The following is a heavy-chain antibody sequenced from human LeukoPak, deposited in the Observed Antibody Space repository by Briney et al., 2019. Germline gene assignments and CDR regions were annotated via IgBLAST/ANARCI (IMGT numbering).Heavy chain of an antibody. CDR2: IYYSGST. CDR3: ARDRTAARKGAWFDP. V-gene: IGHV4-39*02. D-gene: IGHD6-6*01. J-gene: IGHJ5*02. CDR1: GGSISTYY. Sequence: TETLSLTCSVSGGSISTYYWGWIRQPPCKGMEWIGSIYYSGSTYYNPCNKSLVSISGDTSKNQFSRKLSSVAAADTAVYYCARDRTAARKGAWFDPWGQGTLVTVSS.